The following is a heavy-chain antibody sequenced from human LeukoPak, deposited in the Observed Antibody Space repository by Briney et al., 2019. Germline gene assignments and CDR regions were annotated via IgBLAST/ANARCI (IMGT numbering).Heavy chain of an antibody. CDR1: GGSISSYY. CDR3: ARDGYYYGSGSYYNGGFDY. V-gene: IGHV4-4*07. J-gene: IGHJ4*02. Sequence: SETLSLTCTVSGGSISSYYWSWIRQPAGKGLEWIGRIYTSGSTNYNPSLKSRVTMSVDTSKNQFSLKLSSVTAADTAAYYCARDGYYYGSGSYYNGGFDYWGQGTLVTVSS. CDR2: IYTSGST. D-gene: IGHD3-10*01.